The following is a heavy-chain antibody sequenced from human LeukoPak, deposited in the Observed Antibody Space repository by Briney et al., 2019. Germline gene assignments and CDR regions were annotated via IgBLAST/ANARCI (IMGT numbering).Heavy chain of an antibody. J-gene: IGHJ4*02. CDR2: INEGNDNT. CDR3: ARPDTTMGSPFEY. Sequence: ASVKVSCKASGYTFIRYSMHWVRQAPGQRLEWMGWINEGNDNTKYSQKFQGRVTITRDTSASTVYMEVSSLRSEDTAVYYCARPDTTMGSPFEYWGQGTLVTVPS. CDR1: GYTFIRYS. D-gene: IGHD5-18*01. V-gene: IGHV1-3*01.